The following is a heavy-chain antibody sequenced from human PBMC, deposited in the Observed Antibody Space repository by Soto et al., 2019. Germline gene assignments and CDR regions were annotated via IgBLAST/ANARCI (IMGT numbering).Heavy chain of an antibody. D-gene: IGHD6-13*01. CDR1: GFTFSNYA. CDR2: ISFDGGTK. CDR3: ARRAAADVLSVAFDM. J-gene: IGHJ3*02. Sequence: QEHLVESGGGVVQPGRSLRLSCAASGFTFSNYAIHWVRQAPGKGLEWVALISFDGGTKYYADSVKGRFTLSRDNSKNTGSVEMNSLRDDDSAVYYWARRAAADVLSVAFDMWGHGTMVIVSS. V-gene: IGHV3-30-3*01.